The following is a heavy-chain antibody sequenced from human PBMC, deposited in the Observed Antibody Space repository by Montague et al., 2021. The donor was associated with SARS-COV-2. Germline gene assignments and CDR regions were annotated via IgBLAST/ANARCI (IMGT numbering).Heavy chain of an antibody. Sequence: TLSLTCTVSGGSISNGGYYCSWIRQHPGKGLEWIGYMYDSGSTYYNPSLTSRVTMSLDTSKNQFSLRLSSVTAADTAVYYCVRGDGVVVAALDIWGQGTMVTVSS. J-gene: IGHJ3*02. CDR2: MYDSGST. CDR1: GGSISNGGYY. CDR3: VRGDGVVVAALDI. D-gene: IGHD2-15*01. V-gene: IGHV4-31*03.